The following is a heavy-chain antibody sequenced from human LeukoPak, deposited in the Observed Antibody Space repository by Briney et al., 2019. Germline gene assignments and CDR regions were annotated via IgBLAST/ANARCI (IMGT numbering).Heavy chain of an antibody. CDR3: VRVSSWTEEPDTGFDY. V-gene: IGHV6-1*01. CDR2: TYYRSKWYN. CDR1: GDTVSNKRSA. J-gene: IGHJ4*02. Sequence: SQTLSLTCAISGDTVSNKRSAWNWIRQSPSRGLEWLGRTYYRSKWYNDYAVSVKSRITINPDTSKNQFSLQLNSVSPEDTAVYYCVRVSSWTEEPDTGFDYWGQGILVTVSS. D-gene: IGHD6-13*01.